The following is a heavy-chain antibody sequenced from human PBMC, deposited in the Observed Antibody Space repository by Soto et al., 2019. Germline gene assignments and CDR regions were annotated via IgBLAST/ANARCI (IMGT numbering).Heavy chain of an antibody. Sequence: SVKVSCKASGGTFSSYAISWVRQAPGQGLEWMGGIIPIFGTANYAQKFQGRVTITADESTSTAYMELSSLRSEDTAAYYCASMKNYYGSSAAWFDPWGQGTLVTVSS. CDR1: GGTFSSYA. D-gene: IGHD3-22*01. CDR3: ASMKNYYGSSAAWFDP. J-gene: IGHJ5*02. V-gene: IGHV1-69*13. CDR2: IIPIFGTA.